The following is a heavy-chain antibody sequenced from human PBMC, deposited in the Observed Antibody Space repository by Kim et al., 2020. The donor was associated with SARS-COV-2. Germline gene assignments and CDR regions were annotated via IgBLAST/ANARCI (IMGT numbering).Heavy chain of an antibody. D-gene: IGHD6-19*01. CDR3: AKYVSVSGTAVDF. J-gene: IGHJ4*02. Sequence: YYAGSVKGRFTNSSDKSKNTLYLQMNSLRAEDTAMFYCAKYVSVSGTAVDFWGQGTLVTVSS. V-gene: IGHV3-23*01.